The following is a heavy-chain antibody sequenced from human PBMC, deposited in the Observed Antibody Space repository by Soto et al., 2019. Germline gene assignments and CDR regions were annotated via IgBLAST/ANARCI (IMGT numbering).Heavy chain of an antibody. J-gene: IGHJ4*02. CDR1: GFTFSSYA. D-gene: IGHD2-15*01. CDR2: ISGSGGST. CDR3: AKDQDIVVVVAATGFDC. V-gene: IGHV3-23*01. Sequence: EVQLLESGGGLVQPGGSLRLSCAASGFTFSSYAMSWVRQAPGKGLEWVSAISGSGGSTYYADSVKGRFTISRDNSKNTLYLQMNSLRGEDTAVYYCAKDQDIVVVVAATGFDCWGQGTLVTVSS.